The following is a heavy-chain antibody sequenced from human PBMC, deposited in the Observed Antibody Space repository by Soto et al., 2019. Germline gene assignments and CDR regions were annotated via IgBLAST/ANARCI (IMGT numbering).Heavy chain of an antibody. D-gene: IGHD5-12*01. J-gene: IGHJ6*02. CDR2: ISYDGSNK. V-gene: IGHV3-30-3*01. CDR1: GFTFSSYA. Sequence: QVQLVESGGGVVQPGRSLRLSCAASGFTFSSYAMHWVRQAPGKGLEWVVVISYDGSNKYYADSVKGRFTISRDNSKVVMYLQLKSFRAEDTAVYYCARDYYRVKSGYGFSMEVWGHGTRVTVSS. CDR3: ARDYYRVKSGYGFSMEV.